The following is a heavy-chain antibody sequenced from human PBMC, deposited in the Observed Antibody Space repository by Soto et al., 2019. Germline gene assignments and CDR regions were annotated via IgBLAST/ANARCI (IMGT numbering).Heavy chain of an antibody. V-gene: IGHV3-30*18. J-gene: IGHJ4*02. D-gene: IGHD6-19*01. CDR1: GFTFSDYA. CDR2: VSHDGRNT. CDR3: AKGGRQWLVTSDFNY. Sequence: VQLVESGGGVVQPGRSLRLSCAASGFTFSDYAMHWVRQAPGKGLEWVAVVSHDGRNTHYAESVKGRFTISRDSSKNPVSLEMTSLRAEDTAVYYCAKGGRQWLVTSDFNYWGKGALFTVSS.